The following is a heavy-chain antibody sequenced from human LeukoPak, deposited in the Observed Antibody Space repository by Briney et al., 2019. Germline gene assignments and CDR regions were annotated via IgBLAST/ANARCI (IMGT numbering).Heavy chain of an antibody. Sequence: PGGSLRLSCAASGFTFSSYAMSWVRQAPGKGLEWVSAISGSGGSTYYADSVKGRFTISRDNSKNTLYLQMNSLRAEDTAVYYCAIPIRDSSGYPPAFDYWGQGTLVTVSS. D-gene: IGHD3-22*01. V-gene: IGHV3-23*01. CDR3: AIPIRDSSGYPPAFDY. CDR2: ISGSGGST. J-gene: IGHJ4*02. CDR1: GFTFSSYA.